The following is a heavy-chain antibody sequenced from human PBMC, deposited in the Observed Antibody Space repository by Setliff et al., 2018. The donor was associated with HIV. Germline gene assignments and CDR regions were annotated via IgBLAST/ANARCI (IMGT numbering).Heavy chain of an antibody. CDR2: ISRDSRYI. CDR3: AQDPASPDYYARFDY. Sequence: GGSLRLSCAVSGFSFSNYNMNWVRQAPGKGLEWISSISRDSRYIYYADSVKGRFTISRDNAKNSLYLQMNSLRAEDTAVYYCAQDPASPDYYARFDYWGQGALVTVSS. CDR1: GFSFSNYN. J-gene: IGHJ4*02. V-gene: IGHV3-21*01. D-gene: IGHD3-9*01.